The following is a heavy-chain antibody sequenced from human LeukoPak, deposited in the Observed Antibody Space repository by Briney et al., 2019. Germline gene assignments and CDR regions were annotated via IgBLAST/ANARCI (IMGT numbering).Heavy chain of an antibody. CDR1: GFTFSSYD. CDR2: IRYDGTNK. J-gene: IGHJ4*02. CDR3: VKDRLAQYSSGPREFFDY. Sequence: GGSLRLSCAASGFTFSSYDIQWVRQAPGKGLEWVAFIRYDGTNKYYADSVKGRFTISRDNSKKTVYLQMNSLRAEDTAVYYCVKDRLAQYSSGPREFFDYWGQGTLVTVSS. V-gene: IGHV3-30*02. D-gene: IGHD6-25*01.